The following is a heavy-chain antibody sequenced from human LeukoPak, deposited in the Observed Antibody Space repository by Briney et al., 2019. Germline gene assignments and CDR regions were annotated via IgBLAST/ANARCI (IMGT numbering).Heavy chain of an antibody. CDR3: ASPHYCSSASCYPYYYYMDV. D-gene: IGHD2-2*01. Sequence: GGSLRLSCAASGFTFSNYWMSWVRQAPGKGLEWVANIKQDGSEKYCVDSVKGRFTISRDNAKNSLYLQMNGLRTEDTAVYYCASPHYCSSASCYPYYYYMDVWGKGTTVTVSS. J-gene: IGHJ6*03. CDR2: IKQDGSEK. V-gene: IGHV3-7*01. CDR1: GFTFSNYW.